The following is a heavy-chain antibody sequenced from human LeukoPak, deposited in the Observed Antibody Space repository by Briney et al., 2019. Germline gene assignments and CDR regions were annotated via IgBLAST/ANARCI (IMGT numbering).Heavy chain of an antibody. V-gene: IGHV3-7*01. CDR1: GFTFSSYW. CDR3: TRDHHRRLYDSQARDTFDI. Sequence: GGSLRLSCAASGFTFSSYWMSWVRQAPGKGLEWVANIKKDGGEKYYVDSVKGRFTISRDNSKNSLYLQMNSLRAEDTAVYYCTRDHHRRLYDSQARDTFDIWGQGTMVTVSS. J-gene: IGHJ3*02. CDR2: IKKDGGEK. D-gene: IGHD3-22*01.